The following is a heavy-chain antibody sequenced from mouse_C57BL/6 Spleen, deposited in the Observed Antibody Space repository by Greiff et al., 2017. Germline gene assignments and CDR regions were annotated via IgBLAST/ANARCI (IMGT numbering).Heavy chain of an antibody. V-gene: IGHV1-81*01. CDR2: IYPRSGNT. J-gene: IGHJ4*01. Sequence: QVQLQQSGAELARPGASVKLSCKASGYTFTSYGISWVKQRTGQGLEWIGEIYPRSGNTYYNEKFKGKATLTADKSSSTAYMELRSLTSEDSAVYSCARYYGSSNYYAMDYWGQGTSVTVSS. CDR3: ARYYGSSNYYAMDY. D-gene: IGHD1-1*01. CDR1: GYTFTSYG.